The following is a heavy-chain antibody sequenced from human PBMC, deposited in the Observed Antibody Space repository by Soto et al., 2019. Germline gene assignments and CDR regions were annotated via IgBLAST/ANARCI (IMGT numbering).Heavy chain of an antibody. D-gene: IGHD3-10*01. CDR1: GFTFSSYD. J-gene: IGHJ6*02. CDR2: IGTAGDT. V-gene: IGHV3-13*01. Sequence: GGSQRLSCAASGFTFSSYDMHWVRQATGKGLEWVSAIGTAGDTYYPDSVKGRFTISRDNSKNTLYLQMNSLRAEDTAVYYCAKSLGITMVRGVMDVWGQGTTVTVSS. CDR3: AKSLGITMVRGVMDV.